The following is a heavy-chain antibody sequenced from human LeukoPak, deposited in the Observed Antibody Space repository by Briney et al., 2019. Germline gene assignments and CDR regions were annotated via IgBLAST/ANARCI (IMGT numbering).Heavy chain of an antibody. J-gene: IGHJ5*02. CDR2: NKGGGRTT. CDR3: ARDPRNVGLAP. CDR1: GVSLSGYW. Sequence: GGSLRLSCVASGVSLSGYWMYWVRQAPGKGLMYISRNKGGGRTTNYADVVKGRFTMARDNVKNTLYLQLNSLRVEDTAVYYCARDPRNVGLAPWGQGTLVTVSS. D-gene: IGHD2-15*01. V-gene: IGHV3-74*01.